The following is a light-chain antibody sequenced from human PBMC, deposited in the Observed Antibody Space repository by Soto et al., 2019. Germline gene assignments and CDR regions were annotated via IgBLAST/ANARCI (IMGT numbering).Light chain of an antibody. J-gene: IGLJ1*01. CDR3: GSWDSSLSAYV. Sequence: QSVMTQPPSVSAAPGQKVTISCSGSSSNIGGNSVSWYQQLPGTAPKLLIFVDNKRPSGIPDRFSGSKSGTSATLVITGFQAGDEADYYCGSWDSSLSAYVFGTGTKLTVL. CDR2: VDN. CDR1: SSNIGGNS. V-gene: IGLV1-51*01.